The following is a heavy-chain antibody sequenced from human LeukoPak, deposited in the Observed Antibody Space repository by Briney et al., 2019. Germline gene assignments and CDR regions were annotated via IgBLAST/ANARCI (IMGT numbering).Heavy chain of an antibody. CDR3: ARGYSPTLRTTGNDY. J-gene: IGHJ4*02. Sequence: GASVKVSCKASGYTFKSHDINWVRQATGQGLEWMGWMNPYSGNTGYAQKFQGRVTMTRDTSINTAYLEFYSLRSEDTAVYYCARGYSPTLRTTGNDYWGQGTLVTVSS. CDR1: GYTFKSHD. V-gene: IGHV1-8*01. D-gene: IGHD1-1*01. CDR2: MNPYSGNT.